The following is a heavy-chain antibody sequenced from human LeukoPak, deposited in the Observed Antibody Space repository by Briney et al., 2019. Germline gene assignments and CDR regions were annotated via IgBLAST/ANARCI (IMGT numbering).Heavy chain of an antibody. J-gene: IGHJ4*02. CDR3: ANWPELRSSSSWFYY. V-gene: IGHV3-74*01. CDR1: GFTFSNYW. Sequence: GGSLRLSCAASGFTFSNYWMHWVRQAPGKGLVWVSRIDGDGTTANYAESVKGRFTISRDNANNTLYLQINSLSAEDTAVYYCANWPELRSSSSWFYYWGQGTLVTVSS. D-gene: IGHD6-13*01. CDR2: IDGDGTTA.